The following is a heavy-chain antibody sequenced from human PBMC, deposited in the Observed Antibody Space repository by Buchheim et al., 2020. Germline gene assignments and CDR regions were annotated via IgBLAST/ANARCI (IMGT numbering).Heavy chain of an antibody. J-gene: IGHJ6*02. D-gene: IGHD3-16*01. CDR3: ASTRGDYGMDV. CDR1: GYSFTSYW. V-gene: IGHV5-10-1*03. Sequence: EVQLVQSGAEVKKPGESLRISRKGSGYSFTSYWISSVRQLPGKGLEWMGRIDPSDSYTNYSPSFQGPATISDEKSIRTASPQWSSLKASDTAMYYCASTRGDYGMDVWGQGTT. CDR2: IDPSDSYT.